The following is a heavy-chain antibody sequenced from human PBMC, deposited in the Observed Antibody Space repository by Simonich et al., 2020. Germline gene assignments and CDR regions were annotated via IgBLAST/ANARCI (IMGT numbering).Heavy chain of an antibody. CDR2: QKQDGSEN. V-gene: IGHV3-7*01. CDR3: ARDVRRDGFDY. Sequence: EVQLVESGGGLVQPGGSRRLSCAASGFTFCSFWMCGGQALGKGRERVAKQKQDGSENNYVDSGKGRFTISRNNAKNSLYLQMNSLRAEDTAVYYCARDVRRDGFDYWGQGTLVTVSS. J-gene: IGHJ4*02. CDR1: GFTFCSFW.